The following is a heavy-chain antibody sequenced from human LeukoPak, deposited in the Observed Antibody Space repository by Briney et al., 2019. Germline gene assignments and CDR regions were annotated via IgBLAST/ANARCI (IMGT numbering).Heavy chain of an antibody. D-gene: IGHD3-10*01. Sequence: PGGSLRLSCAASGFTFSSYSMNWVRQAPGKGLEWVSSITSSSTHIYYADSVKGRFTISRDNAKNSLYLQMNSLRAEDTAVYYCARAGFVGGFDYWGQGTLVTVSS. CDR1: GFTFSSYS. CDR2: ITSSSTHI. V-gene: IGHV3-21*01. CDR3: ARAGFVGGFDY. J-gene: IGHJ4*02.